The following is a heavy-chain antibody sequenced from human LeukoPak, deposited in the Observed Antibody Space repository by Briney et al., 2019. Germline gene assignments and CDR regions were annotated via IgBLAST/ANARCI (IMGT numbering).Heavy chain of an antibody. D-gene: IGHD6-13*01. J-gene: IGHJ4*02. Sequence: KPGGSLRLSCAASGFTFSIYSINWVRQAPEKGLEWVSSISSISSYIYYADSVKERFTMSTDNAKNSLYLQMNSRRAEDTAVYYCARHIATIAAAAVDYWGQGNLVTVSS. CDR2: ISSISSYI. V-gene: IGHV3-21*01. CDR1: GFTFSIYS. CDR3: ARHIATIAAAAVDY.